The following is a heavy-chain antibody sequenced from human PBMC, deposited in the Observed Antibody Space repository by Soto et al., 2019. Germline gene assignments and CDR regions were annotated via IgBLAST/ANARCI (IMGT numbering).Heavy chain of an antibody. D-gene: IGHD3-16*02. CDR3: ARVVSGYDYVWGSYRLYYFDY. V-gene: IGHV4-34*01. CDR2: INHSGST. Sequence: SETLSLTCAVYGGSFSGYYWSWIRQPPGKGLEWIGEINHSGSTNYNPSLKSRVTISVDTSKNQFSLKLSSVTAADTAVYYCARVVSGYDYVWGSYRLYYFDYWGQGTLVTVSS. CDR1: GGSFSGYY. J-gene: IGHJ4*02.